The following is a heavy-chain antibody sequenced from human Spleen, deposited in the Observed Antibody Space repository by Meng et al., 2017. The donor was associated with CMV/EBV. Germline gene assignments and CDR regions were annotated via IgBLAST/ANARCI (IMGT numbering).Heavy chain of an antibody. CDR1: GGSISTYT. V-gene: IGHV4-59*01. J-gene: IGHJ5*02. D-gene: IGHD6-13*01. CDR3: ANYNVHIPAAGPKMPHNWFDP. Sequence: GSLRLSCSVSGGSISTYTWTWIRQPPGKTLEWIGYIYSSGSTNYNPSLRSRITISLDTSKNRLSLKLTSVTAADAAVYYCANYNVHIPAAGPKMPHNWFDPWGQGTLVTVSS. CDR2: IYSSGST.